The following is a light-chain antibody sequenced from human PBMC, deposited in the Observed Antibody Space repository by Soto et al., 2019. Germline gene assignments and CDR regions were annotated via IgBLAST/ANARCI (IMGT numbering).Light chain of an antibody. CDR2: GAS. Sequence: EIVMTQSPVTLSVSPGERGTLSCRASQSVSTKLLWYQQKPGQAPRLLIYGASTRTTGIPARFSGGGSGTEFRITISSLQSEDFAVYYWLQYNNWAYTFGQGTRVEI. J-gene: IGKJ2*01. V-gene: IGKV3-15*01. CDR1: QSVSTK. CDR3: LQYNNWAYT.